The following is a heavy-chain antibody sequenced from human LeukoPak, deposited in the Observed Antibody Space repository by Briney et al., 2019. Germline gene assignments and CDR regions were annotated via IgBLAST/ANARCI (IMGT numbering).Heavy chain of an antibody. D-gene: IGHD5-12*01. V-gene: IGHV3-21*01. Sequence: PGGSLRLSCAASGFTFSSYSMNWVRQAPGKGLEWVSSISSSSSYIYYADSVKGRFTISRDNAKNSLYLQMNSLRAEDTAVYYCARDSDYDYVSAFDIWGQGTMVTVSS. CDR3: ARDSDYDYVSAFDI. J-gene: IGHJ3*02. CDR2: ISSSSSYI. CDR1: GFTFSSYS.